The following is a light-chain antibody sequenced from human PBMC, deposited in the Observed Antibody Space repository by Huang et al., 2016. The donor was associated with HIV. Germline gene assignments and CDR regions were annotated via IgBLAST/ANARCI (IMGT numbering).Light chain of an antibody. CDR1: QGISNS. V-gene: IGKV1-NL1*01. J-gene: IGKJ1*01. Sequence: DIQMTQSPPSLSASVADRVTITCRASQGISNSLAWYQQKPGKPPRLLVSGASKLESGVPSRFSGSGSGTDYTLTISGLQPEDFATYYCQQYFSALWTFGQGTKV. CDR3: QQYFSALWT. CDR2: GAS.